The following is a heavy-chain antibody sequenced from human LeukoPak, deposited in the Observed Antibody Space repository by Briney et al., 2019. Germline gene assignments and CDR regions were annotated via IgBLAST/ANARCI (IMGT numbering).Heavy chain of an antibody. D-gene: IGHD2/OR15-2a*01. CDR1: GGSITTYH. CDR2: ISDIGSI. CDR3: AGHHPRNTVDF. Sequence: PSETLSLTCNVSGGSITTYHWSWIRQPPGKGLEWIAYISDIGSINYSPSLKSRVTISLDTSKNQFSLKLSSVTAADTAVYYCAGHHPRNTVDFWGQGTLVTVSS. V-gene: IGHV4-59*08. J-gene: IGHJ4*02.